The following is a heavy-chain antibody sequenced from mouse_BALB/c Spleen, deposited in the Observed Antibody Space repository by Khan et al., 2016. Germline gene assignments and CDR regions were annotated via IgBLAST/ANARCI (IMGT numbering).Heavy chain of an antibody. V-gene: IGHV1-4*02. CDR1: GYTFTDYT. CDR3: TRGRHFDF. Sequence: QVQLQQSAVELARPGASVKMSCKASGYTFTDYTIHWLKQRPGQGLEWIGYFNPVTGYTEYNQIFMDKTTLTADKSSTTAYIQLSSLTSGDSAVYYCTRGRHFDFWGQGTTLTVSS. CDR2: FNPVTGYT. J-gene: IGHJ2*01.